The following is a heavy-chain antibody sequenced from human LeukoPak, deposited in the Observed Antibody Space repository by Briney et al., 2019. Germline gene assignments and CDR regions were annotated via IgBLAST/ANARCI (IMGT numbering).Heavy chain of an antibody. D-gene: IGHD3-3*01. J-gene: IGHJ4*02. V-gene: IGHV3-7*05. CDR2: IKQDGSEK. CDR1: GFTLSYYW. Sequence: PGGSLRLSCAASGFTLSYYWMSWVRQAPGKGLEWVANIKQDGSEKYYVDSVKGRFTISRDNAKNSLYLQMNSLRAEDTAVYYCARDDGYYRPDAFDYWGQGTLVTVSS. CDR3: ARDDGYYRPDAFDY.